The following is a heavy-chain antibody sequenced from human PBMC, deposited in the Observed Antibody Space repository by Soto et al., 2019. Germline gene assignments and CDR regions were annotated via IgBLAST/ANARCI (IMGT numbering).Heavy chain of an antibody. CDR1: GGSISSGTYH. J-gene: IGHJ4*02. Sequence: SETLSLTCTVSGGSISSGTYHWTWIRQPPGKGLEWIGSIYYSGSTYYNPSLKSRVTISVDTSKNQFSLKLSSVTAADTAVYYCARAALRYCSGGSCYSGRDYWAQGTLVPVSS. CDR2: IYYSGST. CDR3: ARAALRYCSGGSCYSGRDY. D-gene: IGHD2-15*01. V-gene: IGHV4-39*01.